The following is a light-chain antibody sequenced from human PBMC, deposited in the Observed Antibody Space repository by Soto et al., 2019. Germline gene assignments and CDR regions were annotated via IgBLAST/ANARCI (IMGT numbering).Light chain of an antibody. Sequence: QSVLTQPASVSGSPGQSITISCTGTSSDVGGYNYVSWYQQHPGKAPKLMIYDVSNRPSGVSNRFSGSKSGNTASLTISGLQAEDEADYHCSSYRASSTLDVFGTGTKLTVL. CDR2: DVS. CDR3: SSYRASSTLDV. CDR1: SSDVGGYNY. J-gene: IGLJ1*01. V-gene: IGLV2-14*01.